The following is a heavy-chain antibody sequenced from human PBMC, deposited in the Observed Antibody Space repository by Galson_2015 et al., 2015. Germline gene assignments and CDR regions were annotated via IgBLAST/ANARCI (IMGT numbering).Heavy chain of an antibody. CDR2: INPNSGGT. J-gene: IGHJ3*02. D-gene: IGHD5-18*01. V-gene: IGHV1-2*06. Sequence: SVKVSCKASGYTFTGYYMHWVRQAPGQGLEWMGRINPNSGGTNYAQKFQGRVTMTRDTSISTAYMDLSRLRSDDTAVYYCARLHSYGSNLSFEIWGQGTMVTVSS. CDR1: GYTFTGYY. CDR3: ARLHSYGSNLSFEI.